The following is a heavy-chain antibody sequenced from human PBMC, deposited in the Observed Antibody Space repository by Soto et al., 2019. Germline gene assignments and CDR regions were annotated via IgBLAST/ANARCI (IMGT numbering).Heavy chain of an antibody. J-gene: IGHJ6*02. Sequence: QVQLQESGPGLVKPSQTLSLTCTVSGGSISSGGYYWSWIRQHPGKGLEWIGYIYCSGSTYYNPYLDSRVTISVATSKNQFSLKLSSVTAADTAVYYCARDHANYDILPGYNYGPRYYSYGMDVWGQGTTVTVSS. D-gene: IGHD3-9*01. CDR2: IYCSGST. CDR1: GGSISSGGYY. V-gene: IGHV4-31*03. CDR3: ARDHANYDILPGYNYGPRYYSYGMDV.